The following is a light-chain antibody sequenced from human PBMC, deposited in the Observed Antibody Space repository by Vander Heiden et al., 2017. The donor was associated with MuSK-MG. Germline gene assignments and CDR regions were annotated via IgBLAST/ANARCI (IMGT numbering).Light chain of an antibody. Sequence: EIVLTQSPGTLSLSPGKRATLSCRASQSVSTTYLAWYQHKPGQAPRLLNDGASSRATGVPARFSGSGSGTDFTLTISSLEPEDFAVYYCQHDDNSLRTFGQGTKVEIK. CDR3: QHDDNSLRT. CDR1: QSVSTTY. J-gene: IGKJ1*01. V-gene: IGKV3-20*01. CDR2: GAS.